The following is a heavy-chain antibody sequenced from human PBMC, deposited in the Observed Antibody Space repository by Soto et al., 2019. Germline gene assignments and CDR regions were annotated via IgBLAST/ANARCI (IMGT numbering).Heavy chain of an antibody. CDR3: AKANSGTYSGFDC. J-gene: IGHJ4*02. D-gene: IGHD1-26*01. CDR1: CFTFCSYA. V-gene: IGHV3-23*01. CDR2: ITYSGGTT. Sequence: PGGSLTLSCAATCFTFCSYAMSWVRQAPGKGLEWVSIITYSGGTTYYADSVEGRFTISRDNSKNTLYLQMNRLRAEDTAVYYCAKANSGTYSGFDCWGQGT.